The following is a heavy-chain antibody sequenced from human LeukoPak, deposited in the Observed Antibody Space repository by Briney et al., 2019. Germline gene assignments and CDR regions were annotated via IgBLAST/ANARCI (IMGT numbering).Heavy chain of an antibody. CDR1: GCRFTSYW. Sequence: GESLQISCKGSGCRFTSYWIGWVRQMPGKGLEWMRMIYPGGADTRYSPSFQGQVTISADKSISTAYLQWSSLKASDTAMYYSARFPLAVGLPNAPDNWGQGTLVTVSS. V-gene: IGHV5-51*01. CDR3: ARFPLAVGLPNAPDN. J-gene: IGHJ4*02. D-gene: IGHD3-16*01. CDR2: IYPGGADT.